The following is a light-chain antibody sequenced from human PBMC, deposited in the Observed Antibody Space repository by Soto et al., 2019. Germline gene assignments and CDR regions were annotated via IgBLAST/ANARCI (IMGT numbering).Light chain of an antibody. V-gene: IGKV1-9*01. J-gene: IGKJ5*01. CDR3: QQLNSYPIT. CDR2: IAS. CDR1: QGIRSY. Sequence: DLQLTQSPSFLSASVGDRVTITCRASQGIRSYLAWYQQKPGRAPKLLMYIASTLQTGVPSRFSGSESGTEFTLTITSLQPEDFATYYCQQLNSYPITFGQGTRLEIK.